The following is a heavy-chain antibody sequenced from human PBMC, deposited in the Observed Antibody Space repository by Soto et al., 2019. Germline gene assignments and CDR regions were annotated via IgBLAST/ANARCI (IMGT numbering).Heavy chain of an antibody. CDR1: GFTFNIYG. J-gene: IGHJ4*02. CDR3: AKDQASGQGSFDS. Sequence: GGSLRLSCAASGFTFNIYGMHWVRQAPDKGLEWVALISYDGSNQYYADSVKGRFTISRDNSKNTLFLQMNSLRADDTAVYYCAKDQASGQGSFDSWGQGTLVTVPQ. CDR2: ISYDGSNQ. V-gene: IGHV3-30*18.